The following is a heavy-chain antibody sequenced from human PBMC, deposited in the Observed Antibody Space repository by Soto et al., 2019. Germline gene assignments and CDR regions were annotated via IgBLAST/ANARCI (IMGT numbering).Heavy chain of an antibody. CDR1: GFTFNIYG. J-gene: IGHJ4*02. CDR3: AKDQASGQGSFDS. Sequence: GGSLRLSCAASGFTFNIYGMHWVRQAPDKGLEWVALISYDGSNQYYADSVKGRFTISRDNSKNTLFLQMNSLRADDTAVYYCAKDQASGQGSFDSWGQGTLVTVPQ. CDR2: ISYDGSNQ. V-gene: IGHV3-30*18.